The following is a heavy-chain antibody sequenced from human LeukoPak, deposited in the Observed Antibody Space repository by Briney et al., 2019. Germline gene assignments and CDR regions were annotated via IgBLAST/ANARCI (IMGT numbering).Heavy chain of an antibody. J-gene: IGHJ4*02. Sequence: SETLSLTCTVSDTSINTYYWSWIRQPPGKGLEWIGYIYYSGSTNYNPSLKSRVTISVDTSKNQFSLRLRSVTAADTAVYYCARVTGYMIEDYFDYWGQGTLVTVSS. CDR1: DTSINTYY. V-gene: IGHV4-59*01. CDR2: IYYSGST. CDR3: ARVTGYMIEDYFDY. D-gene: IGHD3-22*01.